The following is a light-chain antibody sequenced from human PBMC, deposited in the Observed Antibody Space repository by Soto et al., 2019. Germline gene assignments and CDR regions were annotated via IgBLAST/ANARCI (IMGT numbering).Light chain of an antibody. V-gene: IGLV2-14*01. CDR2: GVN. CDR1: SSDFGDDKY. J-gene: IGLJ3*02. CDR3: GSFTTSRIWV. Sequence: QSVLTQPASVSGSPGQSITVSCTGSSSDFGDDKYVSWYQQQPGKGPNLLIYGVNSRPSGISNRFSGSKSGNTASLTISGLQVEDEAEYFCGSFTTSRIWVFGGWTKLTVL.